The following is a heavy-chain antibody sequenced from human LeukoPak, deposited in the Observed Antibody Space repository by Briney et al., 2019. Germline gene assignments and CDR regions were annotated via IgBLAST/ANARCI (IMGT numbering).Heavy chain of an antibody. CDR3: ARRGSYSAGDY. Sequence: SETLSLTCTVPGGSISSSSYYWVWIRQPPGKGLEWIGSIYYSGSTYYNPSLKSRVTISVDTSKNQFSLKLSSVTAADTAVYYCARRGSYSAGDYWGQGTLVTVSS. J-gene: IGHJ4*02. CDR2: IYYSGST. D-gene: IGHD1-26*01. CDR1: GGSISSSSYY. V-gene: IGHV4-39*01.